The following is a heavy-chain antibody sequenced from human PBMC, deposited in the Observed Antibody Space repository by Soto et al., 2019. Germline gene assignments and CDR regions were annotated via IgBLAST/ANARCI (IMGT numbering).Heavy chain of an antibody. CDR2: IHNSGNT. CDR1: GGSLSSAGYF. J-gene: IGHJ4*02. V-gene: IGHV4-31*03. D-gene: IGHD3-10*01. CDR3: ARDLVIRGIGASDN. Sequence: LSLTCTVSGGSLSSAGYFWNWIRLLPGKGLQWIGSIHNSGNTDYNPSLKSRLSLSIDTSNNLVFLNLSSMTAADTAVYYCARDLVIRGIGASDNWGQGTLVTVSS.